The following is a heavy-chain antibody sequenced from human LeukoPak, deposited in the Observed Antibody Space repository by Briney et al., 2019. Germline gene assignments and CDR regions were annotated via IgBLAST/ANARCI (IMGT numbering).Heavy chain of an antibody. D-gene: IGHD3-10*01. CDR3: ARDEYYYGSGSYYNALHYYYYMDV. Sequence: GGSLRLSCAASGFTFSSYTMNWVRQAPGKGLEWVSSITSSSLYIYYADSVKGRFTISRDNAKNSLYLQMNSLRAEDTAVYYCARDEYYYGSGSYYNALHYYYYMDVWGKGTTVTVSS. V-gene: IGHV3-21*01. CDR2: ITSSSLYI. CDR1: GFTFSSYT. J-gene: IGHJ6*03.